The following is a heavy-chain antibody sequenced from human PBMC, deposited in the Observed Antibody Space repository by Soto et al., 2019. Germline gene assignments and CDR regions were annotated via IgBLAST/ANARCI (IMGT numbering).Heavy chain of an antibody. CDR1: GGSFSGYY. J-gene: IGHJ6*02. CDR3: ARSRRRTTAIYYYGMDV. D-gene: IGHD4-17*01. V-gene: IGHV4-34*01. Sequence: PSETLSLTCAVYGGSFSGYYWSWIRQPPGKGLEWIGEINHSGSTNYNPSLKSRVTISVDTSKNQFSLKLSSVTAADTAVYYCARSRRRTTAIYYYGMDVWGQGTTVT. CDR2: INHSGST.